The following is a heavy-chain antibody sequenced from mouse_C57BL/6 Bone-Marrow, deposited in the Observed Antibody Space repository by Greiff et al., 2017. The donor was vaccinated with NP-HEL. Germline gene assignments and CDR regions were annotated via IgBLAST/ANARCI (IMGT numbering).Heavy chain of an antibody. D-gene: IGHD1-1*01. Sequence: EVQLQESGGGLVKPGGSLKLSCAASGFTFSDYGMHWVRQAPEKGLEWVAYISSGSSTIYYADTVKGRFTISRDNAKNTLFLQMTSLRSEDTAMYYCERLYGDAMDYWGQGTSVTVSS. CDR2: ISSGSSTI. CDR3: ERLYGDAMDY. V-gene: IGHV5-17*01. J-gene: IGHJ4*01. CDR1: GFTFSDYG.